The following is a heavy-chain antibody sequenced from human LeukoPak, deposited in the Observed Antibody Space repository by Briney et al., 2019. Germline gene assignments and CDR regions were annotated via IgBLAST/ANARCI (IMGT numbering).Heavy chain of an antibody. CDR1: GFTFSSYA. D-gene: IGHD3-10*01. V-gene: IGHV3-23*01. J-gene: IGHJ4*02. CDR2: ISGSGGST. CDR3: AKDGFRKRGGPYYFDY. Sequence: PGGSLRLSCAASGFTFSSYAMSWVRQAPGKGLEWVSAISGSGGSTYYADSVKGRFTISRDNSKNTLYLQMNSLRAEDTAVYYCAKDGFRKRGGPYYFDYWGQGTLVTVSS.